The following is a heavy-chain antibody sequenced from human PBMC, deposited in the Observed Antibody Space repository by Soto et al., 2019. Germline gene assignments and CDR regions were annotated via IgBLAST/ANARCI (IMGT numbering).Heavy chain of an antibody. D-gene: IGHD3-16*01. Sequence: EVQLVESGGGLVQPGGSLRLPCAASGFTFSTYWMTWVRQPPGKGLEWVASINQDGSERYYVDSVRGRITISRDNAKNSLYLQMNSLRAEDTAVYYCVCGGNFFVYWGQGTLVTVSP. V-gene: IGHV3-7*01. CDR1: GFTFSTYW. CDR2: INQDGSER. J-gene: IGHJ4*02. CDR3: VCGGNFFVY.